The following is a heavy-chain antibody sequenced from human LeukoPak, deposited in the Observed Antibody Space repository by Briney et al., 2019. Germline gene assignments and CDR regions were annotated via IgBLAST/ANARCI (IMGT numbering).Heavy chain of an antibody. CDR3: AGGPNYYDSSGYYYVPTYYFDY. D-gene: IGHD3-22*01. CDR2: IYYSGST. J-gene: IGHJ4*02. Sequence: SETLSLTCTVSGGSISSSSYYWGWVRQPPGKGLEWIGSIYYSGSTYYNPSLKSRVTISVDTSKNQFSLKLSSVTAADTAVYYCAGGPNYYDSSGYYYVPTYYFDYWGQGTLVTVSS. V-gene: IGHV4-39*01. CDR1: GGSISSSSYY.